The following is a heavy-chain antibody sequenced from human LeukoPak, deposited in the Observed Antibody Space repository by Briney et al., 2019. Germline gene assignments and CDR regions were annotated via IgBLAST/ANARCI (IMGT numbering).Heavy chain of an antibody. J-gene: IGHJ4*02. D-gene: IGHD3-22*01. CDR2: VNYSGST. CDR3: ARHVFTVIVVGYYFDY. V-gene: IGHV4-34*01. CDR1: GGSFNGYY. Sequence: SETLSLTCAVYGGSFNGYYWSWIRQPPGKGLERIGSVNYSGSTYYNPSLKSRVTISVDTSKNQFSLKLSSVTAADTAIYYCARHVFTVIVVGYYFDYWGQGTLVTVSS.